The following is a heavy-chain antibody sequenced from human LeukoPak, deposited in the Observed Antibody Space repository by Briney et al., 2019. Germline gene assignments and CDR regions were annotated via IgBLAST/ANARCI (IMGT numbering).Heavy chain of an antibody. CDR3: AKDILTGYYTPDYFDF. CDR2: IRSDGTNK. CDR1: GFTFSSYG. V-gene: IGHV3-30*02. J-gene: IGHJ4*02. Sequence: GGSLRLSCAASGFTFSSYGMHWVRQAPGKGLEWVAFIRSDGTNKHYTDSVKGRFTISRDNSKNMLYLRMNSLRAEDTAVYYCAKDILTGYYTPDYFDFWGQGTLVTVSS. D-gene: IGHD3-9*01.